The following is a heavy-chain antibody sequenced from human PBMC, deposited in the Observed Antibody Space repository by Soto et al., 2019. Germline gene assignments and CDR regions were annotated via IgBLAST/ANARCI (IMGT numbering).Heavy chain of an antibody. CDR1: GFTFSTYA. D-gene: IGHD3-22*01. CDR3: VKARTQVVIWTFDN. CDR2: IGTSGGAT. J-gene: IGHJ4*02. V-gene: IGHV3-64D*08. Sequence: SLRLSCSASGFTFSTYAMHWVRQAPGKGLEYVSGIGTSGGATHYADSVKGRFTISRDNSMNTLYLQMSSLRAEDTAVYYCVKARTQVVIWTFDNWGQGALVTVSS.